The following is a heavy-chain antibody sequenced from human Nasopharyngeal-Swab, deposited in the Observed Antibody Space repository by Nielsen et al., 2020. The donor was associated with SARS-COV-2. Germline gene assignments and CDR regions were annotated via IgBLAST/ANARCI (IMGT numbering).Heavy chain of an antibody. CDR3: VRAQPLTIFGVVGWFDP. CDR1: GGSISSYY. CDR2: IYYSGST. D-gene: IGHD3-3*01. J-gene: IGHJ5*02. Sequence: SETLSLTCTVSGGSISSYYWSWIRQPPGKGLEWIGYIYYSGSTNYNPSLKSRVTISVDTSKNQFSLKLSSVTAADTAVYYCVRAQPLTIFGVVGWFDPWGQGTLVTVSS. V-gene: IGHV4-59*13.